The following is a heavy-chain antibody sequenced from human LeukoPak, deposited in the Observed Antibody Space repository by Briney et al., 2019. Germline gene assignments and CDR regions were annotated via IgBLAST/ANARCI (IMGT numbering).Heavy chain of an antibody. J-gene: IGHJ6*03. CDR3: ARGSLEILRSYYYYYMDV. CDR1: GFTVSSNY. Sequence: GGSLRLSCAASGFTVSSNYMSWVRQAPGKGLEWVSVIYSGGSTYYADSVKGRFTISRDNSKNTLYPQMNSLRAEDTAVYYCARGSLEILRSYYYYYMDVWGKGTTVTVSS. D-gene: IGHD4-17*01. V-gene: IGHV3-53*01. CDR2: IYSGGST.